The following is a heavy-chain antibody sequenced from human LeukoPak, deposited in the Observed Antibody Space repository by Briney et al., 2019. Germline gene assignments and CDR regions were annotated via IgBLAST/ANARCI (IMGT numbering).Heavy chain of an antibody. D-gene: IGHD5-12*01. J-gene: IGHJ4*02. CDR2: ADSRGST. CDR1: GGTITGYH. Sequence: KPSETLSLTCAVSGGTITGYHWSWNRQPPGKGLDWIGYADSRGSTLYNPSLKSRVAISVDTSQRQLSLRLTSVTAADTAVYYCARVGSGSHFDYWGQGTLVAVSS. CDR3: ARVGSGSHFDY. V-gene: IGHV4-59*01.